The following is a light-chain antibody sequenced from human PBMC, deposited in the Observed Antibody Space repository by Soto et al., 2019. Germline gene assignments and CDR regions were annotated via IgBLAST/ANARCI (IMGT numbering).Light chain of an antibody. CDR3: CSYTTSSTLV. J-gene: IGLJ1*01. Sequence: LAQPASASGSPGQSIAISCAGTSIDIGTYNHVSWYQQHPGKAPQLIIYEDINRPSGLSSRFSGSKSGNTASLTISGLQAEDEADYFCCSYTTSSTLVCGTGTKVTVL. V-gene: IGLV2-14*01. CDR2: EDI. CDR1: SIDIGTYNH.